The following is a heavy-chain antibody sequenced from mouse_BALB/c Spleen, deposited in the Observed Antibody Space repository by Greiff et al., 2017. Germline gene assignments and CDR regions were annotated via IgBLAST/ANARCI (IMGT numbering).Heavy chain of an antibody. Sequence: EVMLVESGGGLVKLGGSLKLSCAASGFTFSSYYMSWVRQTPEKRLELVAAINSNGGSTYYPDTVKGRFTISRDNAKNTLYLQMSSLKSEDTALYYCAREDGNYSFDYWGQGTTLTVSS. J-gene: IGHJ2*01. CDR3: AREDGNYSFDY. V-gene: IGHV5-6-2*01. CDR2: INSNGGST. D-gene: IGHD2-1*01. CDR1: GFTFSSYY.